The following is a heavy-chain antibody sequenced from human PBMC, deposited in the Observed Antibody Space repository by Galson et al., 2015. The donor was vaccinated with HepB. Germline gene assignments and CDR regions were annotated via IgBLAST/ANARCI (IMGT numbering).Heavy chain of an antibody. J-gene: IGHJ6*03. V-gene: IGHV1-69*13. CDR1: GGTFSSYA. CDR3: ARDNPGTTNRYYYYYMDV. Sequence: SVKVSCKASGGTFSSYAISWVRQAPGQGLEWMGGIIPIFGTANYAQKFQGRVTITADESTSTAYMELSSLRSEDTAVYYCARDNPGTTNRYYYYYMDVWGKGTTVTVSS. CDR2: IIPIFGTA. D-gene: IGHD1-1*01.